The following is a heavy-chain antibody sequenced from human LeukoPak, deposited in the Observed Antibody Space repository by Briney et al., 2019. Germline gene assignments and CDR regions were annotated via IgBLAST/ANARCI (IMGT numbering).Heavy chain of an antibody. J-gene: IGHJ5*02. CDR3: ARVPIVVVPAATDNSFDR. D-gene: IGHD2-2*01. CDR2: IIPIFGIA. V-gene: IGHV1-69*04. CDR1: GGTFSSYA. Sequence: SVKVSCKASGGTFSSYAISWVRQAPGQGLEWMGRIIPIFGIANYAQKFQGRVTITADKSTSTAYMELSSLRSEDTAVYYCARVPIVVVPAATDNSFDRWGQGTLVTVSS.